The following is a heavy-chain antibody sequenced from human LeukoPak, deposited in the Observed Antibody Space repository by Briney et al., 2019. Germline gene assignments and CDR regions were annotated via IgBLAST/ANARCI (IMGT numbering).Heavy chain of an antibody. J-gene: IGHJ4*02. V-gene: IGHV4-34*01. CDR1: GESFSGYY. CDR2: INHSGST. CDR3: AREYCSSTSCYGPRRYFDY. D-gene: IGHD2-2*01. Sequence: SQTLSLTRAVYGESFSGYYWSWIPQPPAKGLEWIGEINHSGSTNYNPSLKSRVTISVDTSKNQFSLKLSSVTAADTAVYYCAREYCSSTSCYGPRRYFDYWGQGTLVTVSS.